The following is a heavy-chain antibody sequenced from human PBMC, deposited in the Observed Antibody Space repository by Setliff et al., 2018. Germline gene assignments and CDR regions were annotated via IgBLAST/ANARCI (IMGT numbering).Heavy chain of an antibody. CDR2: INNYSFQI. V-gene: IGHV1-18*01. CDR3: ARINFYVSSGYYYAPDF. J-gene: IGHJ4*02. Sequence: ASVKVSCKTSGYTFTNYGATWVRQAPGQRLEWMGWINNYSFQIQTAQKFQDRVTITTDTSTNTASLEVRSLRSDDTAIYYCARINFYVSSGYYYAPDFWGQGTLVTVSS. D-gene: IGHD3-22*01. CDR1: GYTFTNYG.